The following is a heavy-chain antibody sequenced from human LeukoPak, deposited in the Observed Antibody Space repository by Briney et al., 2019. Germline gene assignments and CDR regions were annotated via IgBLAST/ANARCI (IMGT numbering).Heavy chain of an antibody. CDR1: GDSVSSNSAA. CDR3: TGSFGELSFFAH. Sequence: SQTLSLTCAISGDSVSSNSAAWNWIRQSPSRGLEWLGRTYYRSKWNYVYAVSVKSRININPDTSKNQFSLQLNSVTPEDTAVYYCTGSFGELSFFAHWGQGTLVTVSS. D-gene: IGHD3-10*01. V-gene: IGHV6-1*01. CDR2: TYYRSKWNY. J-gene: IGHJ4*02.